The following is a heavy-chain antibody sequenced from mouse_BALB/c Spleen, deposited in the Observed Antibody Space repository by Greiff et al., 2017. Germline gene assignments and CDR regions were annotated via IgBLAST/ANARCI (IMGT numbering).Heavy chain of an antibody. CDR3: ERRYGSYYAMDY. Sequence: QVQLQQSAAELARPGASVKMSCKASGFTFTSYTMPWVKQRPGKGLEWIGYINPSSGYTEYHQKFKDKITLTADKSSSTAYTRLSSLKSEDSAVYSCERRYGSYYAMDYWGQGTSVTVSS. CDR1: GFTFTSYT. D-gene: IGHD2-1*01. CDR2: INPSSGYT. J-gene: IGHJ4*01. V-gene: IGHV1-4*02.